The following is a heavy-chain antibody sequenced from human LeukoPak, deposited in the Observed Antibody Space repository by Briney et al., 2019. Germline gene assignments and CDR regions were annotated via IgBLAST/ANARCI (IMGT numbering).Heavy chain of an antibody. CDR3: ARERAPGYSYGYFYY. Sequence: GGSLRLSCAAYGFTFSSYSMNWVRQAPGKGLEWVSFISTSSSYIYYADSVKGRFTISRDNAKNSLYLQMNSLRAEDTALYYCARERAPGYSYGYFYYWGQGTLVTVSS. CDR1: GFTFSSYS. D-gene: IGHD5-18*01. J-gene: IGHJ4*02. CDR2: ISTSSSYI. V-gene: IGHV3-21*04.